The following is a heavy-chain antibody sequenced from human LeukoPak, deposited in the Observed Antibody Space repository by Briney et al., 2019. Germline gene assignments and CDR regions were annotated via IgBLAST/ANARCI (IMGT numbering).Heavy chain of an antibody. CDR1: GGSFSGYY. D-gene: IGHD2-15*01. V-gene: IGHV4-34*01. CDR2: INHSGST. Sequence: SETLSLTCAVYGGSFSGYYWSWIRQPPGKGLEWIGEINHSGSTNYNPSLKSRVTISVGTSKNQFSLNLRSVTAADTALYYCTRLWSTDCNGGSCPHQPNYWGQGTLVTVSS. CDR3: TRLWSTDCNGGSCPHQPNY. J-gene: IGHJ4*02.